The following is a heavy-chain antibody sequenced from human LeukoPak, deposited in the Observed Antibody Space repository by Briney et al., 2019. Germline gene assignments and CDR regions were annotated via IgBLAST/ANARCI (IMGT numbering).Heavy chain of an antibody. J-gene: IGHJ4*02. CDR2: ISGGGATA. CDR3: AKSLSSGYYFLYHFDY. CDR1: GFTFSSYA. Sequence: GGSLRLSCAASGFTFSSYAMSWVRQGPGKGLEWVSAISGGGATAYYADSVKGRFAISRDNSKNTLYLQMNSLRAEDTAEYFCAKSLSSGYYFLYHFDYWGQGTQVTVSS. D-gene: IGHD3-22*01. V-gene: IGHV3-23*01.